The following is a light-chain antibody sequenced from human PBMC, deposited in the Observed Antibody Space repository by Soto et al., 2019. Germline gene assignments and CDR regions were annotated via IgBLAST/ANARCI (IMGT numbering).Light chain of an antibody. CDR3: CSYAGNRRV. CDR2: AVN. V-gene: IGLV2-23*02. Sequence: QSVLTQPASVSGSPGQSITISCTGTYNLVSWYQQHPGKAPKLMIFAVNKRPSGVSYRFSGSKSGNTASLTISALQAEDEADYFCCSYAGNRRVFGGGTKLTVL. J-gene: IGLJ3*02. CDR1: YNL.